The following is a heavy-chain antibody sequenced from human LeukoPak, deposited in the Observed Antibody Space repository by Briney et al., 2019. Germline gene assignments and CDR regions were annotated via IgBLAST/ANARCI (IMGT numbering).Heavy chain of an antibody. CDR1: GFTFSSYW. D-gene: IGHD2-2*01. J-gene: IGHJ3*02. Sequence: GGSLRLSCAASGFTFSSYWMSWVRQAPGKGLEWVANIKEDGSEKYYVDSVKGRFTISRDNAKNSLYLQMNSLRAEDTAVYYCASDLRVPAAIRQDAFDIWGQGTMVTVSS. CDR2: IKEDGSEK. CDR3: ASDLRVPAAIRQDAFDI. V-gene: IGHV3-7*01.